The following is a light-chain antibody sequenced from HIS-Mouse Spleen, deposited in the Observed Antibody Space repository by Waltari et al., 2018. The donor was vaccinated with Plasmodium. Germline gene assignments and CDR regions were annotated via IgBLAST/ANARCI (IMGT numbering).Light chain of an antibody. CDR3: QQSYSTPLT. Sequence: DIQMTTSPSSLSASVGERATITCRASQSISSYLNWYQQKPGKAPKLLIYAASSLQSGVPSRFSGSGSGTDFTLTISSLQPEDFATYYCQQSYSTPLTFGGGTKVEIK. CDR2: AAS. V-gene: IGKV1-39*01. J-gene: IGKJ4*01. CDR1: QSISSY.